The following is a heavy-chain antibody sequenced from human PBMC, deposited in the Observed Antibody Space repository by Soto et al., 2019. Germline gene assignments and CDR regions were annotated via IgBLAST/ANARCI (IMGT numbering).Heavy chain of an antibody. J-gene: IGHJ4*02. CDR1: GGSVSSGSYY. Sequence: PSETLSLTCTVSGGSVSSGSYYWSWIRQPPGKGLEWIGYIYYSGSTNYHPSLKSRVTISVDTSKNQFSLKLSSVTADDTAIYYCAKVTGLVDPFDYWGQGTLVTVSS. CDR2: IYYSGST. V-gene: IGHV4-61*01. D-gene: IGHD2-8*02. CDR3: AKVTGLVDPFDY.